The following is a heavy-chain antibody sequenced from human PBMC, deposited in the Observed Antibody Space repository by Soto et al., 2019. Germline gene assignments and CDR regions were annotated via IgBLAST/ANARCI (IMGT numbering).Heavy chain of an antibody. V-gene: IGHV4-4*02. J-gene: IGHJ4*02. Sequence: SETLSLTCAFSGCSISTSNWWSWVRQPPGKGLEWIGEVYRTGSTNYNPSLESRLTISVDKSKNQFSLKLTSVTAADTAVYYCARARATIAAAAIFDCWGQGTLVTV. CDR1: GCSISTSNW. CDR2: VYRTGST. CDR3: ARARATIAAAAIFDC. D-gene: IGHD6-13*01.